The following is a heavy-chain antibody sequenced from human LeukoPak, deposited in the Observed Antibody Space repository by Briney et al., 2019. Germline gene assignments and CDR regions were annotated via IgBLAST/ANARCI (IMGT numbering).Heavy chain of an antibody. V-gene: IGHV1-18*01. Sequence: ASVKVSCKASGYTFTSYGISWVRRAPGQGLEWMGWISAYNGNTNYAQKLQGRVTMTTDTSTSTAYMELRSLRSDDTAVYYCARRGKQWLVSYLPWFDPWGQGTLVTVSS. J-gene: IGHJ5*02. D-gene: IGHD6-19*01. CDR1: GYTFTSYG. CDR3: ARRGKQWLVSYLPWFDP. CDR2: ISAYNGNT.